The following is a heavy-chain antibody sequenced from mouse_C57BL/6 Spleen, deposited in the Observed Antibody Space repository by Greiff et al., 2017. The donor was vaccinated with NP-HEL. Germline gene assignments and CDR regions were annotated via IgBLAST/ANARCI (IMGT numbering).Heavy chain of an antibody. CDR2: IDPSDSYT. D-gene: IGHD2-2*01. V-gene: IGHV1-69*01. Sequence: QVQLQQPGAELVMPGASVKLSCKASGYTFTSYWMHWVKQRPGQGLEWIGEIDPSDSYTNYNQKFKGKSTLTVDKSSSTAYMQLSSLTSEDAAVYYCASMVTTGPYYAMDYWGQGTSVTVSS. CDR3: ASMVTTGPYYAMDY. CDR1: GYTFTSYW. J-gene: IGHJ4*01.